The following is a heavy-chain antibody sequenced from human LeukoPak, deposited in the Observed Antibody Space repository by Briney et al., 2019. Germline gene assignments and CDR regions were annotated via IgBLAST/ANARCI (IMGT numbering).Heavy chain of an antibody. CDR2: INPNSGGT. J-gene: IGHJ3*02. Sequence: GASVKVSCKASGYTFTGYYMHWVRQAPGQGLEWMGWINPNSGGTNYAQKFQGRVTMTRDTSISTAYMELSRLRSDDTAVYYCAGAGATVISDAFDIWGQGTMVTVSS. D-gene: IGHD4-17*01. V-gene: IGHV1-2*02. CDR1: GYTFTGYY. CDR3: AGAGATVISDAFDI.